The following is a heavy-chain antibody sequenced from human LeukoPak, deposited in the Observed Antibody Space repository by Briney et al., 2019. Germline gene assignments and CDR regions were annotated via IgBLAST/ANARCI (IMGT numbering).Heavy chain of an antibody. Sequence: PGGSLRLSCAPSGFIFDDYAMHWVRQAPGKGREWVSSVTWNSDRLDYADSVKGRFIISRDNAKNCLYLQMNNLRVEDTALYFCAKDIYRRYFDSSGRPYSYFYMDVWGKGTTVTVSS. CDR1: GFIFDDYA. CDR2: VTWNSDRL. J-gene: IGHJ6*03. D-gene: IGHD3-22*01. CDR3: AKDIYRRYFDSSGRPYSYFYMDV. V-gene: IGHV3-9*01.